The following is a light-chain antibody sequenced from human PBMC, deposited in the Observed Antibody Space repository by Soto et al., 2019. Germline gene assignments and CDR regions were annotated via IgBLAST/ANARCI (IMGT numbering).Light chain of an antibody. J-gene: IGKJ4*01. V-gene: IGKV1-39*01. CDR3: QQSYSTLIT. CDR1: QSISSF. CDR2: GAT. Sequence: DIEMTQSPSSLSASVGDRVTITCRASQSISSFLNWYQQKRGKAPKLLIQGATALQSGVPLRFSGSGSGTDFSLTTSSLQPEDFATYYCQQSYSTLITFGGGTKVDIK.